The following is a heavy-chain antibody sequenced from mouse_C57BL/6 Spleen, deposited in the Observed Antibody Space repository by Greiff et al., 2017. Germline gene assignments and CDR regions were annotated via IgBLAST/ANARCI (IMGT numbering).Heavy chain of an antibody. J-gene: IGHJ3*01. Sequence: VQLQESGAELVKPGASVKISCKASGYAFSSYWMNWVKQRPGKGLEWIGQIYPGDGDTNYNGKFKGKATLTADKSSSTAYMQLSSLTSEDSAVYFCARGGYDGYPLAYWGQGTLVTVSA. D-gene: IGHD2-3*01. CDR3: ARGGYDGYPLAY. CDR2: IYPGDGDT. CDR1: GYAFSSYW. V-gene: IGHV1-80*01.